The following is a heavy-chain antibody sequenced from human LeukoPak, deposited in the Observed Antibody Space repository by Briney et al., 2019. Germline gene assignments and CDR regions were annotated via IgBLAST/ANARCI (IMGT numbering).Heavy chain of an antibody. D-gene: IGHD3-3*01. CDR1: GFTFSSYA. V-gene: IGHV3-23*01. J-gene: IGHJ4*02. CDR2: ISGSGGST. Sequence: PGGSLRLSCAASGFTFSSYAMSWVRQAPGKGLEWVSAISGSGGSTYYADSVKGRFTISRDNSKNTLYLQMNSLRAEDTAVYYCAKDLSVNTIFGVVAPPNYFDYWGQGTLVTVSS. CDR3: AKDLSVNTIFGVVAPPNYFDY.